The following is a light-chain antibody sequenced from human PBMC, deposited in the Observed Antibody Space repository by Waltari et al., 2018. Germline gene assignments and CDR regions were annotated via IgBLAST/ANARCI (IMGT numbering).Light chain of an antibody. Sequence: EMLSTQSPGTLSLSPGERATLSCRASQTVRTTYLAWYQQRPGQAPTLLMYGASSRATGIPDRFSGSGSGTDFSLTISSLEPEDFAVYYCQQYDISPLTFGGGTKVEIK. CDR1: QTVRTTY. V-gene: IGKV3-20*01. J-gene: IGKJ4*01. CDR3: QQYDISPLT. CDR2: GAS.